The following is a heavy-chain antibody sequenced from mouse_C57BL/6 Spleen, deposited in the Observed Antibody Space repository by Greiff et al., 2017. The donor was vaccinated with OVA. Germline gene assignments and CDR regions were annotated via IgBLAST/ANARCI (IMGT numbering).Heavy chain of an antibody. CDR1: GYTFTSYW. D-gene: IGHD1-1*01. CDR3: ARYYCGSSPYWYFDV. Sequence: QVQLQQPGAELVKPGASVKLSCKASGYTFTSYWMHWVKQRPGRGLEWIGRIDPNSGGTKYNEKFKSKATLTVDKPSSTAYMQLSSLTSEDSAVYYCARYYCGSSPYWYFDVWGTGTTVTVSS. V-gene: IGHV1-72*01. J-gene: IGHJ1*03. CDR2: IDPNSGGT.